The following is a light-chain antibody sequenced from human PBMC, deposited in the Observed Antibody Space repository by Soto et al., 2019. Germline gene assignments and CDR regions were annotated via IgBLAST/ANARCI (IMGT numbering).Light chain of an antibody. J-gene: IGLJ3*02. V-gene: IGLV1-44*01. Sequence: QSVLTQSPSASGTPGQRVTISCSGSSSNIGRNTVNWYQQFPGAAPKLVMYPARFSGSNSVTSASLAIDGLHSEDEADYYCSSWDDSLNGPVFGGGTKLTVL. CDR3: SSWDDSLNGPV. CDR1: SSNIGRNT.